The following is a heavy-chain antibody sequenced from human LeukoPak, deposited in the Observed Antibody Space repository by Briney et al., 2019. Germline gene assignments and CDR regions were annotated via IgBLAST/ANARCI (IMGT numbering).Heavy chain of an antibody. V-gene: IGHV1-8*01. CDR3: ARGKGYCSSTSCSLRWFDP. D-gene: IGHD2-2*01. Sequence: ASVKVSCKASGYTFTSYDFNWVRQATGQRPEWMGWMSPNSGDTGYAQKFQDRVTMTRNTSISTAYMELSSLRSDDTAVYYCARGKGYCSSTSCSLRWFDPWGQGTLVTVSS. CDR1: GYTFTSYD. J-gene: IGHJ5*02. CDR2: MSPNSGDT.